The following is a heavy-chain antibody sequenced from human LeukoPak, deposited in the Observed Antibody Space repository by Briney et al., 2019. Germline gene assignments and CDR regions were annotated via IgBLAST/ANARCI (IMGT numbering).Heavy chain of an antibody. CDR2: ISSSGSGDNT. CDR1: GVTLSSFA. D-gene: IGHD1-26*01. CDR3: AKDRTVGASYRYFDL. Sequence: QPGGSLRLSCAASGVTLSSFAMSWARQAPGKGLEWVSGISSSGSGDNTYYADSVKGRFTISRDSSKNTLFLHMNTLRAEDTAIYYCAKDRTVGASYRYFDLWGRGTLVTVSS. V-gene: IGHV3-23*01. J-gene: IGHJ2*01.